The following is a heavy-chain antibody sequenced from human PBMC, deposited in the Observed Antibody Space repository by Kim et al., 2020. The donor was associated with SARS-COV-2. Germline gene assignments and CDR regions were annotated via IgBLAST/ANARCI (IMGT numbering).Heavy chain of an antibody. J-gene: IGHJ4*02. CDR3: ARGTSIAARPRLDY. D-gene: IGHD6-6*01. V-gene: IGHV4-34*01. Sequence: NPSLKVRVTISVDTSKNQFFLKLSSVTAADTAVYYCARGTSIAARPRLDYWGQGTLVTVSS.